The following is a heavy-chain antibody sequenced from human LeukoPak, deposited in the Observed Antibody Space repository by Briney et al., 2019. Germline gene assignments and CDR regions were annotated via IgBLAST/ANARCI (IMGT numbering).Heavy chain of an antibody. Sequence: PGGSLRLSCAASGFTFSSYGMHWVRQAPGKGLEWVAFIRYDGSNKYYADSVKGRFTISRDNAKNSLYLQMNSLRAEDTAVYYCARDSTYGSAYFDYWGQGTLVTVSS. J-gene: IGHJ4*02. V-gene: IGHV3-30*02. CDR3: ARDSTYGSAYFDY. CDR2: IRYDGSNK. CDR1: GFTFSSYG. D-gene: IGHD3-10*01.